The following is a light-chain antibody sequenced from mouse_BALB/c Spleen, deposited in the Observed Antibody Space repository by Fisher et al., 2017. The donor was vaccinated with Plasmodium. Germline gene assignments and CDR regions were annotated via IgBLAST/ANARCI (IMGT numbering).Light chain of an antibody. V-gene: IGKV5-45*01. J-gene: IGKJ5*01. Sequence: DIVITQSTATLSVTPGDRVSLSCRASQSISNYLHWYQQKSHESPRLLITYASQSISGIPSRFSGSGSGTDFTLSINSVETEDFGMYFCQHSNSWPLTFGAGTKLELK. CDR2: YAS. CDR1: QSISNY. CDR3: QHSNSWPLT.